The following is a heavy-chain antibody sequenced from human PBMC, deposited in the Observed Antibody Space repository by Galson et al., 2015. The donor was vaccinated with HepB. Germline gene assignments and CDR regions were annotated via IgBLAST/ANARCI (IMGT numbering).Heavy chain of an antibody. CDR3: ARDRGAPIVATIGGVYNY. Sequence: SLRLSCAASGFTFSSYAMHWVRQAPGKGLEWVAVISYDGSNKYYADSVKGRFTISRDNSKNTLYLQMNSLRAEDTAVYYCARDRGAPIVATIGGVYNYWGQGTLLTVSS. CDR1: GFTFSSYA. V-gene: IGHV3-30-3*01. D-gene: IGHD5-12*01. J-gene: IGHJ4*02. CDR2: ISYDGSNK.